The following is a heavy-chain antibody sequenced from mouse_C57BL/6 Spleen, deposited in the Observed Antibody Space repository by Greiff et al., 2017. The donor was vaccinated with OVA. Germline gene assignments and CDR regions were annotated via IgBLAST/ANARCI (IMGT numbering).Heavy chain of an antibody. CDR1: GYAFSSSW. J-gene: IGHJ3*01. V-gene: IGHV1-82*01. Sequence: QVQLQQSGPELVKPGASVKISCKASGYAFSSSWMNWVKQRPGKGLEWIGRIYPGDRDTNYNGKFKGKATLTADKSSSTAYMQLSSLTSEDSAVYFCARGGNYDYYWGQGTLVTVSA. CDR2: IYPGDRDT. D-gene: IGHD2-4*01. CDR3: ARGGNYDYY.